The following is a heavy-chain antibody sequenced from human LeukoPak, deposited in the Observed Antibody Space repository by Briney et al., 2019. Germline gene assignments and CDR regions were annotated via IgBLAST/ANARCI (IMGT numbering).Heavy chain of an antibody. J-gene: IGHJ3*02. CDR1: GFTFDDYG. V-gene: IGHV3-20*04. Sequence: GGSLRLSCAASGFTFDDYGMSWVRQAPGKGLEWVSGINWNGGSTGYADSVKGRFTISRDNAKNPLYLQMNSLRAEDTALYYCARCYDSSGYCAFDIWGQGTMVTVSS. CDR2: INWNGGST. CDR3: ARCYDSSGYCAFDI. D-gene: IGHD3-22*01.